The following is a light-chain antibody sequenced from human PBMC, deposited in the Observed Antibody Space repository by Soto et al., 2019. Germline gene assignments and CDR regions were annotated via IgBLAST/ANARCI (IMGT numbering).Light chain of an antibody. J-gene: IGLJ2*01. CDR3: QAWDSSTVV. Sequence: SSELTQPPSVSVSPGQTASITCSGDKLGDKYACWYQQRPGQSPVLVIYQDTKRPSGIPERFSGSNSGSTATLTISGTQAMDEADYYCQAWDSSTVVFGGGTKVTVL. V-gene: IGLV3-1*01. CDR1: KLGDKY. CDR2: QDT.